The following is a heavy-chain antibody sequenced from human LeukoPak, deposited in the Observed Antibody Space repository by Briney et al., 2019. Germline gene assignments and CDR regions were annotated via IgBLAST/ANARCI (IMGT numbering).Heavy chain of an antibody. D-gene: IGHD3-22*01. CDR1: GFTFSDYY. J-gene: IGHJ3*02. CDR3: ARVPYYYDSSGYLGI. CDR2: ISYDGSNK. Sequence: GGSLRLSCAASGFTFSDYYMSWIRQAPGKGLEWVAVISYDGSNKYYADSVKGRFTISRDNSKNTLYLQMNSLRAEDTAVYYCARVPYYYDSSGYLGIWGQGTMVTVSS. V-gene: IGHV3-30-3*01.